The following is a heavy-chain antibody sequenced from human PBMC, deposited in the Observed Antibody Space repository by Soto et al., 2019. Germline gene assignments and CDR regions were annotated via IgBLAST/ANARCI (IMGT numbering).Heavy chain of an antibody. CDR1: GGTFSSYT. D-gene: IGHD3-10*01. CDR2: IIPILGIA. CDR3: AMALSYGSGSYYGF. V-gene: IGHV1-69*02. J-gene: IGHJ4*02. Sequence: QVQLVQSGAEVKKPGSSVKVSCKASGGTFSSYTISWVRQAPEQGLEWMGRIIPILGIANYAQKFQGRVTITADKSTSTAYMELSSLRSEDTAVYYCAMALSYGSGSYYGFWGQGTLVTVSS.